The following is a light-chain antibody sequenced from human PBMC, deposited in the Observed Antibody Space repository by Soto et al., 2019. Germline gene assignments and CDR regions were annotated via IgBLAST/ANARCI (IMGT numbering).Light chain of an antibody. Sequence: DIQMTQSPSTLSASVGDRVSITCRASQSISTYLAWYQQKPGKAPKLLIYKASSLESGVPSRFSGSGSGTDFTLTISSLQPDDSATYYCQHYNTYTWTFGLGTRVE. J-gene: IGKJ1*01. CDR3: QHYNTYTWT. V-gene: IGKV1-5*03. CDR1: QSISTY. CDR2: KAS.